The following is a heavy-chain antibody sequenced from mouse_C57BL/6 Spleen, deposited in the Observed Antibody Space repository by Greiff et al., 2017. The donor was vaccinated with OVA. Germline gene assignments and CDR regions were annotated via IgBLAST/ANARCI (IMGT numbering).Heavy chain of an antibody. V-gene: IGHV1-19*01. D-gene: IGHD2-2*01. J-gene: IGHJ4*01. CDR1: GYTFTDYY. CDR2: INPYNGGT. Sequence: EVKLMESGPVLVKPGASVKMSCKASGYTFTDYYMNWVKQSHGKSLEWIGVINPYNGGTSYNQKFKGKATLTVDKSSSTAYMELNSLTSEDSAVYYCARRGLPYYAMDYWGQGTSVTVSS. CDR3: ARRGLPYYAMDY.